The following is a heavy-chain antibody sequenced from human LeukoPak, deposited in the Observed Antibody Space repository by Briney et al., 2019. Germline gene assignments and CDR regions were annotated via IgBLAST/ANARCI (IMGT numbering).Heavy chain of an antibody. V-gene: IGHV3-15*01. D-gene: IGHD6-13*01. J-gene: IGHJ4*02. CDR2: IKSKTDGGTT. CDR1: GFTFSNAW. Sequence: PGGSLRLSCAASGFTFSNAWTSWVRQAPGKGLEWVGRIKSKTDGGTTDYAAPVKGRFTISRDDSKNTLYLQMNSLKTEDTAVYYCTTDGRRSSWYPTNYWGQGTLVTVSS. CDR3: TTDGRRSSWYPTNY.